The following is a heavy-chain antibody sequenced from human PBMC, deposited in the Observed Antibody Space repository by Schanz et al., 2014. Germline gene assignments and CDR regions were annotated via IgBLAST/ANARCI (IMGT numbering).Heavy chain of an antibody. V-gene: IGHV3-11*06. CDR1: GFTLSDYY. D-gene: IGHD3-9*01. CDR3: ARDSRPNYDFLTAYYSIDY. CDR2: ICSSGSYI. Sequence: QEQLVESGGGLVKPGGSLRLSCAASGFTLSDYYMRWIRQAPGKGLEWVSYICSSGSYIHYADSVKGRFTISRDNAKNTLYLQMNSLRAEDTAVYYCARDSRPNYDFLTAYYSIDYWGQGTLVTVSS. J-gene: IGHJ4*02.